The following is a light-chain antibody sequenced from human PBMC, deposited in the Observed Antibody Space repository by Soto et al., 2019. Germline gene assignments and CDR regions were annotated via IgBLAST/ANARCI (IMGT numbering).Light chain of an antibody. J-gene: IGLJ2*01. Sequence: QLVLTQSPSASASLGASVKLTCTLSSGHRTYAIAWHQQQPEKGPRYLMNLNSDGRHTKGDGIPDRLSGSSSGTERYLTISSLKSEDEADYYGQTWGAGLLVFGGGTKLTVL. CDR3: QTWGAGLLV. CDR2: LNSDGRH. CDR1: SGHRTYA. V-gene: IGLV4-69*01.